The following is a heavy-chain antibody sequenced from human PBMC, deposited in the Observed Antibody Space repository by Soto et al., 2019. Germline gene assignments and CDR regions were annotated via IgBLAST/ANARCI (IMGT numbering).Heavy chain of an antibody. CDR3: ARVVVVPAAGGLGYYYYMDV. J-gene: IGHJ6*03. V-gene: IGHV4-34*01. CDR2: IYHSGST. CDR1: GGTFSCYY. Sequence: ASETMSLTCAVDGGTFSCYYWSWISQHPGKGLEWIGDIYHSGSTNYNPSLKSRVTISVDTSKNQFSLKLSSVTAADTAVYYCARVVVVPAAGGLGYYYYMDVWGKGTTVTSP. D-gene: IGHD2-2*01.